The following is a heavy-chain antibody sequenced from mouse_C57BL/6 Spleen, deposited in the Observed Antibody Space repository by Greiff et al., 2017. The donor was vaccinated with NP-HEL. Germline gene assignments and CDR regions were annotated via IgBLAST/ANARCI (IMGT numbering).Heavy chain of an antibody. J-gene: IGHJ2*01. CDR3: ARAGDSSGHFDY. CDR2: IYPGSGNT. Sequence: QVQLQQSGAELVRPGASVKLSCKASGYTFTDYYINWVKQRPGQGLEWIARIYPGSGNTYYNEKFKGKATLTAEKSSRTAYMQLSSLTSEDSAVYFCARAGDSSGHFDYWGQGTTLTVSS. D-gene: IGHD3-2*02. CDR1: GYTFTDYY. V-gene: IGHV1-76*01.